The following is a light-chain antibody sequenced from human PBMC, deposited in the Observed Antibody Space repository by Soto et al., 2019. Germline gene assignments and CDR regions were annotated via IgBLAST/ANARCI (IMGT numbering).Light chain of an antibody. CDR2: EVF. V-gene: IGLV2-23*02. J-gene: IGLJ2*01. Sequence: QSALTQPASVSGSPGQSITISCTGPSSDVGSYNLVSWYQQYPGKAPKLIIFEVFKRPSGVSHRFSGSKSGNTGSLTISGLQAEDEANYYCCSYAGRATYVFGGGTKVTVL. CDR1: SSDVGSYNL. CDR3: CSYAGRATYV.